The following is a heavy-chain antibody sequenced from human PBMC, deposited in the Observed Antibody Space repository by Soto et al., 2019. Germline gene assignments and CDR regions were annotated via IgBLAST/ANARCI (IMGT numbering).Heavy chain of an antibody. CDR3: ARGFGGDSSSWYWFAP. Sequence: SETLSLRRGVEWGSSIGLCGNWIIQPQGKGLGWIGEINHSGSTNYNPSLKSRVTISVDTSKNQCSLKLSSVTAADTAVYYCARGFGGDSSSWYWFAPWGQGTLVTVSS. V-gene: IGHV4-34*01. CDR2: INHSGST. J-gene: IGHJ5*02. CDR1: WGSSIGLC. D-gene: IGHD6-13*01.